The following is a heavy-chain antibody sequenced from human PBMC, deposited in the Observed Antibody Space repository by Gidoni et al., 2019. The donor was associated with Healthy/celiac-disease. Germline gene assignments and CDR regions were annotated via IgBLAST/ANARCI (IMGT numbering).Heavy chain of an antibody. CDR1: GGSISSGGYS. V-gene: IGHV4-30-2*01. J-gene: IGHJ3*02. CDR2: IYHSGST. Sequence: QLQLQESGSGLVKPSQTLSLTCAVSGGSISSGGYSWSWIRQPPGKGLAWIGYIYHSGSTDYNPSRKMRGTISVDRSKNQFSLKRSSVTAADTAVYYCARGGEGLYGDEAVDIWGQGTMVTVSS. CDR3: ARGGEGLYGDEAVDI. D-gene: IGHD4-17*01.